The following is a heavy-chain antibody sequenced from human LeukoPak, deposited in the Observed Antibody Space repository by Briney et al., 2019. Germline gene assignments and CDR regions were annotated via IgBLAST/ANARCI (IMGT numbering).Heavy chain of an antibody. CDR1: RFTFSTYS. CDR3: ARDPGTTQTLHDAFDI. Sequence: GGPLRLSCAASRFTFSTYSMNWVRQAPGKGLEWVSFISTSSSYIYYADSVKGRFTISRDNARNSLYLQMNSLRAEDTAVYYCARDPGTTQTLHDAFDIWGQGTMVTVSS. V-gene: IGHV3-21*01. J-gene: IGHJ3*02. CDR2: ISTSSSYI. D-gene: IGHD1-7*01.